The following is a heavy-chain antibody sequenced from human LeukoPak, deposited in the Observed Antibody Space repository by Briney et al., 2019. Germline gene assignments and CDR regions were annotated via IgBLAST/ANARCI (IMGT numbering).Heavy chain of an antibody. CDR1: GFTFSSYS. Sequence: GGSLRLSCAAPGFTFSSYSMNWVRQAPGKGLEWVSVIYSGGSTYYADSVKGRFTISRDNSKNTLYLQMNSLRAEDTAVYYCARDDPKYYYYYGMDVWGQGTTVTVSS. V-gene: IGHV3-53*01. J-gene: IGHJ6*02. CDR2: IYSGGST. CDR3: ARDDPKYYYYYGMDV.